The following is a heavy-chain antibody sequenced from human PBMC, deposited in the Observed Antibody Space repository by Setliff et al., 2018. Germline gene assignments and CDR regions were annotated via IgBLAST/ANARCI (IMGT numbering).Heavy chain of an antibody. CDR1: GFTISGYA. Sequence: PGGSLRLSCVGSGFTISGYAMAWVRQVPGKGLEWISSIKDSDYSTYYADSVKGRFTISRDNSKNTLYLQMNSLRAEETAEYYCAKGVVASYYYMDVWGKGTTVTVSS. CDR3: AKGVVASYYYMDV. D-gene: IGHD2-15*01. V-gene: IGHV3-23*05. J-gene: IGHJ6*03. CDR2: IKDSDYST.